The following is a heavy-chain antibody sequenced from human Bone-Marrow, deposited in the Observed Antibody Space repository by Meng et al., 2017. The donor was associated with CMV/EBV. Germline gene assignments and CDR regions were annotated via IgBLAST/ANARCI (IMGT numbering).Heavy chain of an antibody. V-gene: IGHV3-33*06. D-gene: IGHD6-6*01. CDR3: AKARSSSWMDYSMDV. CDR1: GFTFTYYA. J-gene: IGHJ6*02. Sequence: SLKISCATSGFTFTYYAMHWVRQAPGKGLEWVAIIWYDASNKYYADSVKGRFTISRDNSKNTLYLQMNSLRAEDTAVYFCAKARSSSWMDYSMDVWGQGTTVTVSS. CDR2: IWYDASNK.